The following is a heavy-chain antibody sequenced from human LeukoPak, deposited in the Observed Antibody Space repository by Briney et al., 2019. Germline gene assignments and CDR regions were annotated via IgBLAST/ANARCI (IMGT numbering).Heavy chain of an antibody. J-gene: IGHJ6*03. CDR2: ILPIFGRA. V-gene: IGHV1-69*05. CDR1: GGTFSSYA. Sequence: SVKVSCKASGGTFSSYAMSWVRQAPGKGLEWMGRILPIFGRANYAQKFQGRVTITTTESTNTAYMELSTLRSEDTAVYYCARVYYDFWSGAHYYYMDVWGKGTTVTVSS. D-gene: IGHD3-3*01. CDR3: ARVYYDFWSGAHYYYMDV.